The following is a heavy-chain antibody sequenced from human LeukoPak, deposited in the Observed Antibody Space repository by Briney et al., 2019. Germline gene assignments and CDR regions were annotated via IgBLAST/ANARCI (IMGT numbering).Heavy chain of an antibody. CDR3: ARKSAPDFGIDY. D-gene: IGHD3-3*01. J-gene: IGHJ4*02. V-gene: IGHV4-4*09. CDR2: IYTSGST. Sequence: SETLSLTCTVSGGSISSYYWSWIRQPPGKGLEWIGSIYTSGSTNYNPSLKSRVTISVDTSKNQFSLKLSSVTAADTAVYYCARKSAPDFGIDYWGQGTLVTVSS. CDR1: GGSISSYY.